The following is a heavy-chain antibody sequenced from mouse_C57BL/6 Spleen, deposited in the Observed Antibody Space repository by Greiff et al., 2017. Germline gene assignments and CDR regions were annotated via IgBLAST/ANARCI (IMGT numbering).Heavy chain of an antibody. CDR2: IRNKANGYTT. Sequence: DVQLVESGGGLVQPGGSLSLSCAASGFTFTDYYMSWVRQPPGKALEWLGFIRNKANGYTTEYSASVKGRFTISRDNSQSILYLQMNALRAEDSATYYCARYEGLYAMDYWGQGTSVTVSS. D-gene: IGHD3-1*01. J-gene: IGHJ4*01. CDR3: ARYEGLYAMDY. CDR1: GFTFTDYY. V-gene: IGHV7-3*01.